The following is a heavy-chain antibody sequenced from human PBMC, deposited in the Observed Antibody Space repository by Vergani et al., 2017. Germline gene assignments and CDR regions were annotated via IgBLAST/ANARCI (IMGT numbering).Heavy chain of an antibody. CDR2: MNPKSGNT. CDR1: GYTFTSYD. V-gene: IGHV1-8*03. Sequence: QVQLVQSGAEVKKPGASVTVSCKASGYTFTSYDINWVRQATGQGLEWMGWMNPKSGNTGYAQKFQCRVTITRKTSISTAYMELSSLRSEDTAVYYCAGGWCSGGSSYSGYYYYYGMDFWGQGTTVTVSS. D-gene: IGHD2-15*01. CDR3: AGGWCSGGSSYSGYYYYYGMDF. J-gene: IGHJ6*02.